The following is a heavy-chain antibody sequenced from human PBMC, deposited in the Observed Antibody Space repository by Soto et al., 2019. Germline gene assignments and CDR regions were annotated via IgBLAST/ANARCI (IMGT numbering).Heavy chain of an antibody. J-gene: IGHJ4*02. CDR2: MNPKSGHT. V-gene: IGHV1-8*01. D-gene: IGHD1-1*01. CDR1: GYSFSDYS. Sequence: ASVKVSCKASGYSFSDYSINWVRQAPGQGLEWMGWMNPKSGHTAHAQKIQGRVTLTRGTSINTVYMELSSLTSGDTAVYFCARRIPDGKFDYWGQGTQVTVSS. CDR3: ARRIPDGKFDY.